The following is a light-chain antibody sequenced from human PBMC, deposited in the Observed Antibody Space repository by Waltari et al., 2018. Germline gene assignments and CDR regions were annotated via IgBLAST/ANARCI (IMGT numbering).Light chain of an antibody. J-gene: IGKJ1*01. CDR3: RHYVRLPVT. Sequence: EIVLTQSPGTLSLSPGERATLSCRASQSVSRTLAWYQQKPGQAPRLLIYGASTRATGIPDMFSGSGSGTDFSLTISRREPEDFAVYYCRHYVRLPVTFGQGTKVEIK. CDR1: QSVSRT. V-gene: IGKV3-20*01. CDR2: GAS.